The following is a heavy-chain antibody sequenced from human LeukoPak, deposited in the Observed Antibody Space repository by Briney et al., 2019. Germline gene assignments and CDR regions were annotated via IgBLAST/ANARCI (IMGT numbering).Heavy chain of an antibody. V-gene: IGHV1-2*02. Sequence: ASVKASCKASGYTFTGYYMHWVRQAPGQGLEWMGWINPNSGGTNYAQKFQGRVTMTRDTSISTAYMELSRLRSDDTAVYYWARDPEVIVVVPAAVNWFDPWGQGTLVTVSS. CDR2: INPNSGGT. D-gene: IGHD2-2*01. CDR1: GYTFTGYY. J-gene: IGHJ5*02. CDR3: ARDPEVIVVVPAAVNWFDP.